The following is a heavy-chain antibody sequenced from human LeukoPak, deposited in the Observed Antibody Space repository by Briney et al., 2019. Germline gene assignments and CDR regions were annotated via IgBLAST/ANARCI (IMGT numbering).Heavy chain of an antibody. Sequence: HPGGSLTLSCAVSGFTFSTYAMHWVRHTPGKGREWVAVISHDGSDKFYVGHVKGRFTISRDNSKKTVSLQRNSWRGEDTAGYYCATEIGWWGDDCDLVGGTFDMGGQGTM. V-gene: IGHV3-30-3*01. D-gene: IGHD2-21*02. CDR1: GFTFSTYA. J-gene: IGHJ3*02. CDR2: ISHDGSDK. CDR3: ATEIGWWGDDCDLVGGTFDM.